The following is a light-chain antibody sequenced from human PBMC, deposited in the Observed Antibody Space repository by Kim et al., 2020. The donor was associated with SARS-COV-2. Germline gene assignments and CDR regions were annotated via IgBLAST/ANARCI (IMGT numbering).Light chain of an antibody. CDR1: ALPKQY. CDR2: KDS. V-gene: IGLV3-25*03. Sequence: PGPTARITCSGDALPKQYAYWYRQKPGQAPVLLIYKDSERPSGIPERFSGSSAGTTVTLTISGVQAEDEADYFCQSVDSSGTYYVFGAGTKVTVL. J-gene: IGLJ1*01. CDR3: QSVDSSGTYYV.